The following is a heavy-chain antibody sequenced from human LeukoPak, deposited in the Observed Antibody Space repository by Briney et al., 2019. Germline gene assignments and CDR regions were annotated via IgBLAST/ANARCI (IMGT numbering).Heavy chain of an antibody. V-gene: IGHV3-48*01. CDR3: AELGITMIGGV. J-gene: IGHJ6*04. D-gene: IGHD3-10*02. CDR2: ISSGGTI. Sequence: GGSLRLSCAASGFTFSIYAMNWVRQAPGKGLEWVSYISSGGTIYYADSVKGRFTISRDNAKNSLYLQMNSLRAEDTAVYYCAELGITMIGGVWGKGTTVTISS. CDR1: GFTFSIYA.